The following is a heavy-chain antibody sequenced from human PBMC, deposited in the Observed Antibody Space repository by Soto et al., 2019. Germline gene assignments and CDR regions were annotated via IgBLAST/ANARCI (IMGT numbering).Heavy chain of an antibody. J-gene: IGHJ6*02. CDR2: INLDGSEK. V-gene: IGHV3-7*05. CDR1: GFTFRTYW. Sequence: EVQLVESGGGLVQPGGSLRLSCAASGFTFRTYWLSWVRQVPGKGLEWVANINLDGSEKNYVDSVKGRFNISRDNARKSLYLQMSSLRAEDTALYYCARDGSTSWYSYDYHSMDVWGQGTTVTVSS. CDR3: ARDGSTSWYSYDYHSMDV. D-gene: IGHD5-18*01.